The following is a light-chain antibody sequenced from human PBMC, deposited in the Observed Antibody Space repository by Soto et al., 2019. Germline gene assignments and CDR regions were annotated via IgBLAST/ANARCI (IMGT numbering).Light chain of an antibody. J-gene: IGKJ4*01. CDR3: PQAHGSPLP. CDR1: QGISSW. Sequence: DIQMTQSPSSVSASVGDRVTITCRASQGISSWLAWYQQKPGKAPKLLIYAASSLQSGVPSRLSVSGSGTAFTPPISRLQPGDFATCYCPQAHGSPLPFGGGTAGAIK. V-gene: IGKV1-12*01. CDR2: AAS.